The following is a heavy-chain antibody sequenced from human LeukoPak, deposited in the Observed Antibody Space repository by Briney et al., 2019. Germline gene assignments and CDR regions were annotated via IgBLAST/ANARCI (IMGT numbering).Heavy chain of an antibody. J-gene: IGHJ4*02. D-gene: IGHD6-19*01. V-gene: IGHV1-18*04. CDR3: ARALQWSSGWYYFDY. CDR1: GYTFTSYG. Sequence: ASVKVSCKASGYTFTSYGISWVRQAPGQGLEGMGWISAYNGNTNYAQKLQGRVTMTTDTSTSTAYMELRSLRSDDTAVYYCARALQWSSGWYYFDYWGQGTLVTVSS. CDR2: ISAYNGNT.